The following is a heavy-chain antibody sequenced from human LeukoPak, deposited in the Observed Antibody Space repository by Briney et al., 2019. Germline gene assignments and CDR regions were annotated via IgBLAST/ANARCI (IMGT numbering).Heavy chain of an antibody. J-gene: IGHJ4*02. CDR1: GGTFSSYA. CDR3: ASGTPVGATQYPFDY. CDR2: IIPIFGTA. Sequence: SVKVSCKASGGTFSSYAISWVRQATGQGLEWMGGIIPIFGTANYAQKFQGRVTITADESTSTAYMELSSLRSEDTAVYYCASGTPVGATQYPFDYWGQGTLVTVSS. D-gene: IGHD1-26*01. V-gene: IGHV1-69*13.